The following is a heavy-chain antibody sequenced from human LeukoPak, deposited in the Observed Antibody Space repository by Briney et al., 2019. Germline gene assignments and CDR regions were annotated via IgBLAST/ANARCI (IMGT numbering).Heavy chain of an antibody. Sequence: SETLSLTCAVYGGSFSGYYWSWIRQPPGKGLEWIGEINHSGSTNYNPSLKSRVTISVDTSKNQFSLKLSSVTAADTAVYYCARALVFFGSNYLFDPWGQGTLVTVSS. J-gene: IGHJ5*02. CDR1: GGSFSGYY. D-gene: IGHD5-24*01. CDR3: ARALVFFGSNYLFDP. V-gene: IGHV4-34*01. CDR2: INHSGST.